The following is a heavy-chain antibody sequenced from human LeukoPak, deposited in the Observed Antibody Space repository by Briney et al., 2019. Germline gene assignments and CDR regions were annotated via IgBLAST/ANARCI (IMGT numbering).Heavy chain of an antibody. J-gene: IGHJ6*03. V-gene: IGHV3-23*01. CDR3: AKDPRITKNYYYNYYMDV. Sequence: GGSLRLSCAASGFTFSSYGMSWVRQAPGKGLEWVSAISSSGGSTYYADSVRGRFTISRDNSKNTLYLQMNSLRAKDTALYYCAKDPRITKNYYYNYYMDVWGKGTTVTVSS. CDR1: GFTFSSYG. CDR2: ISSSGGST. D-gene: IGHD3-3*01.